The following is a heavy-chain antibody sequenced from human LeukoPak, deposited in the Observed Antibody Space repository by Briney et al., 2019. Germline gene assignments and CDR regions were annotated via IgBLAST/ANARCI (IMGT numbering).Heavy chain of an antibody. V-gene: IGHV3-30-3*01. Sequence: GGSLRLSCAASGFTFSSYAMHWVRQAPGKGLEWVAVISYDGSNKYYADSVKGRFTISRDNSKNTLYLQMNSLRAEDTAVYYCAKVKAGILTGYFDYWGQGTLVTVPS. D-gene: IGHD3-9*01. J-gene: IGHJ4*02. CDR1: GFTFSSYA. CDR2: ISYDGSNK. CDR3: AKVKAGILTGYFDY.